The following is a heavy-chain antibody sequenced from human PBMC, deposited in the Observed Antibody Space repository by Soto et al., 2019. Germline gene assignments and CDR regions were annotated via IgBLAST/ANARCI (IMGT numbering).Heavy chain of an antibody. CDR3: ARTRFDCGGDCYSGWGNSYFDY. V-gene: IGHV4-34*01. D-gene: IGHD2-21*01. CDR2: INHRGST. J-gene: IGHJ4*02. CDR1: GGSFSGYY. Sequence: PSETLSLTCAVYGGSFSGYYWSWIRQTPGKGLEWIGEINHRGSTNYNPSLKSRVTISVDASKNQFSLKLSSVTAADTAVYYCARTRFDCGGDCYSGWGNSYFDYWGQGTLVTVSS.